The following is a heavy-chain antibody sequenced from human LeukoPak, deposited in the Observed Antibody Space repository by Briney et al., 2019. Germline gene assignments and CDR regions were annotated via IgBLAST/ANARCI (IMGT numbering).Heavy chain of an antibody. CDR2: MNPNSGNT. Sequence: ASVKVSCKASGYTFTSYDINWVRQATGQGLEWMGWMNPNSGNTGYAQKFQGRVTITRNTSISTAYMELSSLRSEDTAVYYCARAPRWCSSTSCLYYFDYWGQGTLVTVSS. CDR3: ARAPRWCSSTSCLYYFDY. V-gene: IGHV1-8*03. J-gene: IGHJ4*02. D-gene: IGHD2-2*01. CDR1: GYTFTSYD.